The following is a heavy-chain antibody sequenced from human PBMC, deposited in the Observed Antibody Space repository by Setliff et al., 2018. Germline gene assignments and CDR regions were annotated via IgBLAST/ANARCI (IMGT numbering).Heavy chain of an antibody. Sequence: PGESLKISCAASGYTSSSYAMTWIRQAPGKGLEWVANIKQDGSEKYYVDSVKGRFSISRDNAKNSLYLQMNSLRAEDTAVYYCARGSLSAFGELSGYYYYGMDVWGQGTTVTVSS. J-gene: IGHJ6*02. D-gene: IGHD3-10*01. CDR1: GYTSSSYA. V-gene: IGHV3-7*01. CDR3: ARGSLSAFGELSGYYYYGMDV. CDR2: IKQDGSEK.